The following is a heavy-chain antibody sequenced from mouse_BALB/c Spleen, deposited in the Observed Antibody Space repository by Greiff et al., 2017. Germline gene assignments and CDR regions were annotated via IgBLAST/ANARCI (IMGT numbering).Heavy chain of an antibody. CDR1: GFTFSGYW. CDR3: AICRFTTAIAY. D-gene: IGHD1-2*01. V-gene: IGHV5-4*02. Sequence: EVQLVESGGGLVKPGGSLKISCEASGFTFSGYWMYWVRQTPGKGLEWVAYISDGGSYTYYPESVKGRFTISRDNANNNLYLQMSRLKSEDTAMYYCAICRFTTAIAYWGQGTLVTVSA. J-gene: IGHJ3*01. CDR2: ISDGGSYT.